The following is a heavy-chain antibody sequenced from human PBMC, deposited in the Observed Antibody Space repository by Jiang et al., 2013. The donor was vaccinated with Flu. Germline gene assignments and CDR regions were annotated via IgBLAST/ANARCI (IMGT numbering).Heavy chain of an antibody. Sequence: GAEVKKPGASVKVSCKASGYTFTGYYMHWVRQAPGQGLEWMGWINPNSGGTNYAQKFQGRVTMTRDTSISTAYMELSRLRSDDTAVYYCARELYGGAVDTAMVTASYGMDVWGQGDHGSPSP. CDR3: ARELYGGAVDTAMVTASYGMDV. CDR1: GYTFTGYY. V-gene: IGHV1-2*02. D-gene: IGHD5-18*01. J-gene: IGHJ6*02. CDR2: INPNSGGT.